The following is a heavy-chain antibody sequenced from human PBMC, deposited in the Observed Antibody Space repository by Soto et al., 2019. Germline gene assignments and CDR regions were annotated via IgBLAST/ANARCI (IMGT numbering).Heavy chain of an antibody. CDR1: GFTFTSSA. D-gene: IGHD2-21*02. CDR2: IVVGSGNT. J-gene: IGHJ6*02. Sequence: QMQLVQSGPEVKKPGTSVKVSCKASGFTFTSSAVQWVRQARGQRLEWIGWIVVGSGNTNYAQKFQERVTITRDMSXXTXDXXLSSLRSEDTAVYYCAASDYCGGDCYRPYYYGMDVWGQGTTVTVSS. CDR3: AASDYCGGDCYRPYYYGMDV. V-gene: IGHV1-58*01.